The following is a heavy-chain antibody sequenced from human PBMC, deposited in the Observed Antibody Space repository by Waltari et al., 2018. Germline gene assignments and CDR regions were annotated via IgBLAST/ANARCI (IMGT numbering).Heavy chain of an antibody. CDR1: GGSISSSTYY. Sequence: QLQLQESGPGLVKPSETLSLTCTIYGGSISSSTYYWGWIRPPPGKGLEWIGSIYYSGSTYYNPSLKSRVTISVDTSKNQFSLKLSSVTAADTAVYYCARESRIAAAGRDRDYWGQGTLVTVSS. V-gene: IGHV4-39*07. CDR3: ARESRIAAAGRDRDY. CDR2: IYYSGST. J-gene: IGHJ4*02. D-gene: IGHD6-13*01.